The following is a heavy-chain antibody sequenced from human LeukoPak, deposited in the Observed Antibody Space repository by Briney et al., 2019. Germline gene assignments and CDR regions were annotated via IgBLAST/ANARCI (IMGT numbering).Heavy chain of an antibody. Sequence: GGSLRLSCAASGFTFSTYTMNWVRQAPGKGPEWVSSISGPSRYIYYADSVRGRFTISRDNSRSILYLQMDNLRAEDTAVYYCAKDQTGDGYNSIWGQGTRVTVSS. V-gene: IGHV3-21*04. J-gene: IGHJ4*02. CDR1: GFTFSTYT. CDR2: ISGPSRYI. CDR3: AKDQTGDGYNSI. D-gene: IGHD5-24*01.